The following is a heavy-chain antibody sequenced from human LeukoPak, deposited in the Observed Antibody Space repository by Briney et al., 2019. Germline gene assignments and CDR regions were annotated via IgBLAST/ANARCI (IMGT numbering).Heavy chain of an antibody. CDR1: GGSFSGYY. D-gene: IGHD1-26*01. CDR2: INHSGST. CDR3: AREGATTGYFDY. V-gene: IGHV4-34*01. J-gene: IGHJ4*01. Sequence: PSETLSLTXAVYGGSFSGYYWSWIRQPPGKGLEWIGEINHSGSTNYNPSLKSRVTISVDTSKNQLSLKLSSVTAADTAVYYCAREGATTGYFDYWGHGTLVTVSS.